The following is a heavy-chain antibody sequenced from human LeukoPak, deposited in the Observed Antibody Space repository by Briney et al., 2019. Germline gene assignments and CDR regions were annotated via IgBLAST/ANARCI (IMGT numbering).Heavy chain of an antibody. J-gene: IGHJ4*02. CDR1: GFTFSSYG. D-gene: IGHD2-21*02. V-gene: IGHV3-33*01. Sequence: GGSLRLSCAASGFTFSSYGIHWVRQAPGKGLEWVALIWYDGTNKYYADSVKGRFTISRDNSENTLYLQMNSLRAEDTAVYYCARDGGDPPFDYWGQGTLVTVSS. CDR2: IWYDGTNK. CDR3: ARDGGDPPFDY.